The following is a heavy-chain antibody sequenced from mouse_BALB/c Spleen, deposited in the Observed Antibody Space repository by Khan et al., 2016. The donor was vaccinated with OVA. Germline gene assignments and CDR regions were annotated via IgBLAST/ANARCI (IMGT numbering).Heavy chain of an antibody. V-gene: IGHV1-69*02. J-gene: IGHJ2*01. CDR1: GYTFTTYW. CDR3: TRGDAGNFDY. Sequence: QVQLQQPGTELVRPGASVKLSCQASGYTFTTYWINWVIQRPGQGLEWIGNIYPSDSYNNYNQKFKDKATLTVDKSSSTAYMQLSSLTSEDSAVYYCTRGDAGNFDYWGQGTTLTVSS. D-gene: IGHD2-13*01. CDR2: IYPSDSYN.